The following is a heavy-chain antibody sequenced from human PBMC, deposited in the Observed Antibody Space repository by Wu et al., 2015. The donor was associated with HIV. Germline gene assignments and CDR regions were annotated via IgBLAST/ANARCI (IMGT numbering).Heavy chain of an antibody. CDR2: ILAVFSKS. J-gene: IGHJ4*02. V-gene: IGHV1-69*13. D-gene: IGHD6-19*01. CDR3: ARGHGSGWYSGGYGY. Sequence: QVQLVQSGAEVKKLGSSVKVSCRASGVTFNNYVFNWVRQAPGQGPEWMGRILAVFSKSVYAQKFLGRVTFTADESTSTVYLELSSLRFDDTAIYYCARGHGSGWYSGGYGYWGQGTLVTVSS. CDR1: GVTFNNYV.